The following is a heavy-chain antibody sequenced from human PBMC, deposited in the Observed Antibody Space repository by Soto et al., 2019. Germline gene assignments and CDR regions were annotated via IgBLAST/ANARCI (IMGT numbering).Heavy chain of an antibody. Sequence: GASVKVSCQASGYTFTSYYRHAVGQAPGQGLEWMGIINPRCGSTSYAQKGQGRFTMTRDTSTSTVYMELSSLRSEDTAVYYCARDPLGYCSGCSCYSFHYDSSGYPAYWGQGTLVTVSS. V-gene: IGHV1-46*01. CDR3: ARDPLGYCSGCSCYSFHYDSSGYPAY. D-gene: IGHD2-15*01. J-gene: IGHJ4*02. CDR2: INPRCGST. CDR1: GYTFTSYY.